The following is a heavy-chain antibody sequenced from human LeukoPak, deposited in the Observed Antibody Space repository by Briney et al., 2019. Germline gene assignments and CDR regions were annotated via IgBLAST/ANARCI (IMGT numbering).Heavy chain of an antibody. CDR2: INHSGST. CDR3: VRGLYRRDY. V-gene: IGHV4-34*01. CDR1: GGSFSDSY. D-gene: IGHD1-14*01. Sequence: PSETLSLTCAVYGGSFSDSYWTWIRQPPGKGLEWIGEINHSGSTNYNPSLKSRVAISVDTSKSQFSLILRSVTAADTAVYYCVRGLYRRDYWGQGTLVTVSS. J-gene: IGHJ4*02.